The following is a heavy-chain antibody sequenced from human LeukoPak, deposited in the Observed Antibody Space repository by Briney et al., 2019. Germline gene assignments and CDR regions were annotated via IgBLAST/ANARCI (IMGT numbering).Heavy chain of an antibody. CDR3: ATPHCTTTSCFIDY. Sequence: GESLKISCKGSGYSFTRIGWVRQMPGKGLEWMGIIYPGDSDTRYSPSFQGQVTISADKSISTAYLQWSSLRASDTAMYYCATPHCTTTSCFIDYWGQGTLVTVSP. D-gene: IGHD2-2*01. CDR1: GYSFTR. CDR2: IYPGDSDT. V-gene: IGHV5-51*01. J-gene: IGHJ4*02.